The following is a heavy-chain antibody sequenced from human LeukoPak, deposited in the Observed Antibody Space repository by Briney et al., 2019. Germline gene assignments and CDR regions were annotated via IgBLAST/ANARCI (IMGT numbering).Heavy chain of an antibody. V-gene: IGHV3-7*03. CDR2: INPAGSDT. Sequence: GGSLRLSCAASGFSFNHYWMTWVRQAPGRGLEWVANINPAGSDTYYVDPVKGRFTISRDNAKNLVYLQMNSLRAEDTAVYYCASQNDILTGYQPSWDYWGQGTLVTVSS. J-gene: IGHJ4*02. D-gene: IGHD3-9*01. CDR3: ASQNDILTGYQPSWDY. CDR1: GFSFNHYW.